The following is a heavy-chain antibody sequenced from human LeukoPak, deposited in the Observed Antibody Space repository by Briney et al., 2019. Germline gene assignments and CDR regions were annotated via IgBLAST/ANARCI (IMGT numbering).Heavy chain of an antibody. CDR3: ARGVTYYDFWSGYYGGHWFDP. Sequence: SETLSLTCTVSGGSISSYYWSWIRQPPGKGLEWIGYIYYSGSTNYNPSLKSRVTISVDTSKNQFSLKLSSVTAADTAVYYCARGVTYYDFWSGYYGGHWFDPWGQGTLVTVSS. CDR1: GGSISSYY. D-gene: IGHD3-3*01. V-gene: IGHV4-59*01. CDR2: IYYSGST. J-gene: IGHJ5*02.